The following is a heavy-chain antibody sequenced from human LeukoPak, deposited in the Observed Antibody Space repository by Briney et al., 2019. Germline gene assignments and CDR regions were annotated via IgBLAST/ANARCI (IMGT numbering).Heavy chain of an antibody. J-gene: IGHJ3*02. V-gene: IGHV3-30*18. Sequence: TGGSLRLSCAASGFTFSSYGMHWVRQAPGKGLEWVAVISYDGSNKYYADSVKGRFTISRDNSKNTLYLQMNSLRAEDTVVYYCAKGLYGSYSDAFDIWGQGTMVTVSS. CDR3: AKGLYGSYSDAFDI. CDR1: GFTFSSYG. D-gene: IGHD2-15*01. CDR2: ISYDGSNK.